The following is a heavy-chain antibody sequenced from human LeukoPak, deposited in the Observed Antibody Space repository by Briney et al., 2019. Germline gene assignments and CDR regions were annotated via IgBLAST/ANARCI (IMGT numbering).Heavy chain of an antibody. CDR3: ARSTVYCSGANCHNAFDI. D-gene: IGHD2-2*02. V-gene: IGHV1-8*01. CDR1: GYPFSRYD. CDR2: MNPNSGNT. Sequence: GASVKVSCKASGYPFSRYDLNWVRQATGQGLEWMGWMNPNSGNTGYAQKFQGRVTMTRSTSISTAYMELSSLRSDDTAVYHCARSTVYCSGANCHNAFDIWGQGTMVTASS. J-gene: IGHJ3*02.